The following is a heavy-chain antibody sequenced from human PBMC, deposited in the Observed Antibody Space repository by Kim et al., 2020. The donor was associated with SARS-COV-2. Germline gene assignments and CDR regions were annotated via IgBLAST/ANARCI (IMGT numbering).Heavy chain of an antibody. CDR3: ARDYCSSTSCHDYYYYGMDV. J-gene: IGHJ6*02. D-gene: IGHD2-2*01. V-gene: IGHV3-11*06. Sequence: RFTISRDNAKNSLYLQMNSLRAEDTAVYYCARDYCSSTSCHDYYYYGMDVWGQGTTVTVSS.